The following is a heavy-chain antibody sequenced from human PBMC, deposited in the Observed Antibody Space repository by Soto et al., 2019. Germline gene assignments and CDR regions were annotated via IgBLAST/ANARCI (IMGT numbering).Heavy chain of an antibody. Sequence: QVQLLESGPGLVKPSETLSLTCSVSLDSISNSYWTWIRQPAGKGLEWIGHIYSSGKANYNPSLKSRVTMSLDTYKNQFSLSLKSVTAADTAIYYCAKGRGFYSDNYFDPWGQGTQVTVSS. J-gene: IGHJ5*02. D-gene: IGHD3-22*01. CDR2: IYSSGKA. V-gene: IGHV4-4*07. CDR3: AKGRGFYSDNYFDP. CDR1: LDSISNSY.